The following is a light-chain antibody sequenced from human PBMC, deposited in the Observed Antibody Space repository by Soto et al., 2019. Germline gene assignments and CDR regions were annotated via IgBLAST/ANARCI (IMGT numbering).Light chain of an antibody. CDR2: GTS. J-gene: IGKJ1*01. CDR3: QEYGTSPGT. CDR1: RSVSRGY. V-gene: IGKV3-20*01. Sequence: EIVLTRSPGTLSLSPGDRATLSCRASRSVSRGYLAWYQQKAGKAPRLLIYGTSSRATGIPARFSGSGSGPEFPLTISRLEPEDFAVYYCQEYGTSPGTFGQGTKVEIK.